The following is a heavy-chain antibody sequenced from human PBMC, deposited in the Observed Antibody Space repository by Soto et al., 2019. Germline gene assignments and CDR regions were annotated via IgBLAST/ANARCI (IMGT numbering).Heavy chain of an antibody. CDR3: AKAVTIYGVSKVKGWLHP. Sequence: EVQLLESGGGLVEPGGSLRLSCTASGFTFSSSPMNWVRQAPGKGLEWVSLISGSGTTSYSADSVSGRFTVSRDNSRNTVYLQMNSLRAEDTAVYYCAKAVTIYGVSKVKGWLHPWGQGTLVTVSS. CDR1: GFTFSSSP. CDR2: ISGSGTTS. V-gene: IGHV3-23*01. D-gene: IGHD3-3*01. J-gene: IGHJ5*02.